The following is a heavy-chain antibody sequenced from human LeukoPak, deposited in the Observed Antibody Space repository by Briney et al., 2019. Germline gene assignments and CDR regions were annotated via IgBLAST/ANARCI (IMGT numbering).Heavy chain of an antibody. Sequence: GASVRVSCKASGYTFTSYGISWVRQAPGQGLEWMGWISAYNGNTNYAQKLQGRVTMTTDTSTSTAYMELRSLRSDDTAVYYCARPNWTFNNNYYYYYMDVWGIGTTVTVSS. D-gene: IGHD1-1*01. CDR2: ISAYNGNT. CDR1: GYTFTSYG. CDR3: ARPNWTFNNNYYYYYMDV. V-gene: IGHV1-18*01. J-gene: IGHJ6*03.